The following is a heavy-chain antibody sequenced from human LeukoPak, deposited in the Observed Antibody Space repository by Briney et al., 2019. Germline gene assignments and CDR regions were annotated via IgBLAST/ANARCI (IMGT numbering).Heavy chain of an antibody. J-gene: IGHJ4*02. CDR3: ARDHNYGSDY. V-gene: IGHV3-7*03. CDR2: IKEDGSEK. Sequence: PGGSLRLSCAASGFTFRSYWMSWVRRAPGKGLEWVANIKEDGSEKYYVDSVKGRFTISRDSAKNSLYLQMNSLSVEDTAVYYCARDHNYGSDYWGQGTLVTVSS. D-gene: IGHD5-18*01. CDR1: GFTFRSYW.